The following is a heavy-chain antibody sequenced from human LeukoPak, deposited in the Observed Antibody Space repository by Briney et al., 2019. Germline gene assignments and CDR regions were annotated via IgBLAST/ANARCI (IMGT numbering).Heavy chain of an antibody. V-gene: IGHV4-59*12. D-gene: IGHD3-16*02. CDR2: IYYSGST. CDR1: GGSISSYC. J-gene: IGHJ4*02. Sequence: PSETLSLTCTVSGGSISSYCWSWIRQPPGKGLEWIGYIYYSGSTNYNPSLKSRVTISVDTSKNQFSLKLSSVTAADTAVYYCARDDYVWGSYRYTPIWGQGTLVTVSS. CDR3: ARDDYVWGSYRYTPI.